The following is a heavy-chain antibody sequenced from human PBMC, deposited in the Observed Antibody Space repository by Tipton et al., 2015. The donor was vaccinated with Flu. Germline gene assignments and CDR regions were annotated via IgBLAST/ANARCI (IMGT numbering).Heavy chain of an antibody. J-gene: IGHJ6*02. V-gene: IGHV4-59*01. CDR2: IYYSGST. Sequence: LRLSCTVSGGSISSYYWSWIRQPPGKGLEWIGYIYYSGSTNYNPSLKSRVTISVDTSKNQFSLKLSSVTAADTAVYYCARGIGQDLYYYYGMDVWDQGP. D-gene: IGHD2-15*01. CDR3: ARGIGQDLYYYYGMDV. CDR1: GGSISSYY.